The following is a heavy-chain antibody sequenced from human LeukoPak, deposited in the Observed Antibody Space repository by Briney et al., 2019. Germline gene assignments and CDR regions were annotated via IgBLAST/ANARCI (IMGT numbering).Heavy chain of an antibody. Sequence: GGSLRLSCAASGFTFSDYYMSWIRQAPGKGLEWVSYISGSSGNIYYADSVKGRSTISRDNAENSLYLRMNSLRAEDTAVYYCARDKRALHRNYYFDYWGQGTLVTVSS. J-gene: IGHJ4*02. V-gene: IGHV3-11*01. D-gene: IGHD3-10*01. CDR3: ARDKRALHRNYYFDY. CDR1: GFTFSDYY. CDR2: ISGSSGNI.